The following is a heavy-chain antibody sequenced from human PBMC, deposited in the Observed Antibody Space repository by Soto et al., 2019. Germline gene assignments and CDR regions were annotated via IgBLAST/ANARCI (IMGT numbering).Heavy chain of an antibody. CDR3: AKRGSSFYFDY. Sequence: EVQLLESGGGLVQPGGSLRLSCAASGFTFSNYAMNWVRQAPGKWLEWVSVISGSGGSTYYADSVKGRFTISRDNSKNTLYVQMNSLRADDTAVYYCAKRGSSFYFDYWGQGTLVTVSS. D-gene: IGHD6-13*01. CDR2: ISGSGGST. J-gene: IGHJ4*02. CDR1: GFTFSNYA. V-gene: IGHV3-23*01.